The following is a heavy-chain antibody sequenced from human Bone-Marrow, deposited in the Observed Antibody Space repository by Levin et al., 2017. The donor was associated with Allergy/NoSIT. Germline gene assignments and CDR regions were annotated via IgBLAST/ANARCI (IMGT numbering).Heavy chain of an antibody. CDR2: LNSDGSST. D-gene: IGHD1-26*01. CDR1: GFTFSSYW. V-gene: IGHV3-74*01. Sequence: ETLSLTCAASGFTFSSYWMHWVRQVPGKGLVWVSRLNSDGSSTTYADSVKGRFTISRDNAKNTLSLQMNSLRAEDTAVYYCVREQGGNYYNGFDYWGQGTLVTVSS. CDR3: VREQGGNYYNGFDY. J-gene: IGHJ4*02.